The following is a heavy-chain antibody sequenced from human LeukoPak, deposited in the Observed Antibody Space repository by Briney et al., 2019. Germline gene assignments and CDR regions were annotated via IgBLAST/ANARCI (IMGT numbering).Heavy chain of an antibody. J-gene: IGHJ4*02. CDR1: GFTFSNYE. CDR2: ISSSGSDI. V-gene: IGHV3-48*03. CDR3: AKGRSSWSAFDY. Sequence: PGGSLRLSCAASGFTFSNYEMHWVRQAPGKGLEWVSYISSSGSDIYYADSVKGRFTISRDNSKNTLYLQMNSLRAEDTAVYYCAKGRSSWSAFDYWGQGTLVTVSS. D-gene: IGHD6-13*01.